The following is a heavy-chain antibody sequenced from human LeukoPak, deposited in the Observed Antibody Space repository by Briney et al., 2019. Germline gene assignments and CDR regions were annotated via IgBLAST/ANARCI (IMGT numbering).Heavy chain of an antibody. CDR1: GFTFSSYS. D-gene: IGHD3-10*02. CDR2: ISGSSSYI. J-gene: IGHJ6*04. Sequence: GGSLRLSCAASGFTFSSYSMNWVRQAPGKGLEWVSSISGSSSYIYYADSVKGRFTISRDNAKNSLYLQMNSLRAEDTAVYYCAELGITMIGGVWGKGTTVTISS. V-gene: IGHV3-21*01. CDR3: AELGITMIGGV.